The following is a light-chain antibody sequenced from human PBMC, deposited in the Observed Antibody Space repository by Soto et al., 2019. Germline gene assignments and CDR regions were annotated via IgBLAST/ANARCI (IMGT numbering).Light chain of an antibody. CDR2: DAS. CDR1: QSVNNF. Sequence: EMLLTQSPAIVSLSPGERATLSCRASQSVNNFFAWYQQKPGQAPRLLIYDASYRAPGIPARFSGSGSGTEFTLTISSLQPDDFATYYCQHYNSYSEAFGQGTKVDIK. CDR3: QHYNSYSEA. J-gene: IGKJ1*01. V-gene: IGKV3-11*01.